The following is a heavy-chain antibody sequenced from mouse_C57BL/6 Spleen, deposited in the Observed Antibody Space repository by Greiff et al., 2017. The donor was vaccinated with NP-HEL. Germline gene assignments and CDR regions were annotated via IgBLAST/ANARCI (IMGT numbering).Heavy chain of an antibody. CDR1: GFTFSSYA. D-gene: IGHD1-1*01. V-gene: IGHV5-4*01. Sequence: VQLKESGGGLVKPGGSLKLSCAASGFTFSSYAMSWVRQTPEKRLEWVATISDGGSYTYYPDNVKGRFTISRDNAKNNLYLQMSHLKSEDTAMYYCARGYYGSSYYWYFDVWGTGTTVTVSS. CDR2: ISDGGSYT. J-gene: IGHJ1*03. CDR3: ARGYYGSSYYWYFDV.